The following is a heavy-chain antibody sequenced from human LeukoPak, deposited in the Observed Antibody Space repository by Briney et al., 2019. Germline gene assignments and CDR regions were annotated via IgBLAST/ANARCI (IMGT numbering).Heavy chain of an antibody. CDR3: ARDFGGTYVAIY. CDR2: IYSSGST. J-gene: IGHJ4*02. D-gene: IGHD3-3*01. V-gene: IGHV4-4*07. Sequence: VQPGRSLRLSCAASGFTFNNYAMWWVRQAPGKGLEWIGRIYSSGSTNYNPSLKSRVTMSVDTSKNQFSLKLSSVTAADTAMYYCARDFGGTYVAIYWGQGTLVTVSS. CDR1: GFTFNNYA.